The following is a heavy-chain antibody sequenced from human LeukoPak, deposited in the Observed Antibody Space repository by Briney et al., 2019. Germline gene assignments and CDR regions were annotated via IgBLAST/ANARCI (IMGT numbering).Heavy chain of an antibody. Sequence: PSETLSLTCAVSGGSISSGGYSWSWIRQPPGKGLEWIGYIYHSGSTYYNPSLKSRVTISVDRSKNQFSLKLSSVTAADTAVYYCARGLGYCSGGSCPEFDYWGQGTLVTVSS. V-gene: IGHV4-30-2*01. CDR2: IYHSGST. D-gene: IGHD2-15*01. CDR1: GGSISSGGYS. CDR3: ARGLGYCSGGSCPEFDY. J-gene: IGHJ4*02.